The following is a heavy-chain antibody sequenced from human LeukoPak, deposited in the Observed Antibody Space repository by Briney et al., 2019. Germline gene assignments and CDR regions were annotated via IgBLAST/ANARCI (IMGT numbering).Heavy chain of an antibody. CDR3: ARGPAWFGELLHYYFDY. J-gene: IGHJ4*02. V-gene: IGHV1-24*01. D-gene: IGHD3-10*01. Sequence: EDGETIYAQKFQGRLTMTEDTSTDTAYMELSRLRSDDTAVYYCARGPAWFGELLHYYFDYWGQGTLVTVSS. CDR2: EDGET.